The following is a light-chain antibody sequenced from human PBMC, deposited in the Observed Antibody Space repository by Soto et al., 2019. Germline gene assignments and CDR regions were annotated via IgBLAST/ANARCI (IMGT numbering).Light chain of an antibody. CDR2: DVS. V-gene: IGLV2-14*01. CDR3: CSYAGTVV. Sequence: QSALTQPASVSGSPGQSITISCTGTSSDVGGYNYVSWYQQHPGKAPKLMIYDVSNRPSGVSNRFSGSKSGNTASLTISGLQAEDEADYYCCSYAGTVVFGGGTKVTVL. CDR1: SSDVGGYNY. J-gene: IGLJ2*01.